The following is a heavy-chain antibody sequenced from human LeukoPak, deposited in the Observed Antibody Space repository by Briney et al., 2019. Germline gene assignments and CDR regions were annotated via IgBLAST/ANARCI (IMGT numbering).Heavy chain of an antibody. CDR1: GGSISSYY. D-gene: IGHD3-3*01. CDR2: IYYSGST. CDR3: ARVASGYDVFDI. J-gene: IGHJ3*02. V-gene: IGHV4-59*01. Sequence: SETLSLTCTVSGGSISSYYWSWIRQPPGKGLEWIGYIYYSGSTNYNPSLKSRVTISVDTSKNQFSLKLSSVTAADTAVFYCARVASGYDVFDIWGQGTMVTVSS.